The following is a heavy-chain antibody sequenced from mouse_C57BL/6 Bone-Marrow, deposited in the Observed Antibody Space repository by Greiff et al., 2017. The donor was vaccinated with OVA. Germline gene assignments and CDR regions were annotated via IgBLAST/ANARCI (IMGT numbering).Heavy chain of an antibody. J-gene: IGHJ2*01. Sequence: EVKLVESGGGLVKPGGSLKLSCAASGFTFSDYGMHWVRQAPEKGLEWVAYISSGSSTIDYADTVKGRFTISRDNANNTLFLQMTSLRSEDTAMFYCARRSFAYWGQGTTLTVSS. V-gene: IGHV5-17*01. CDR1: GFTFSDYG. CDR3: ARRSFAY. CDR2: ISSGSSTI.